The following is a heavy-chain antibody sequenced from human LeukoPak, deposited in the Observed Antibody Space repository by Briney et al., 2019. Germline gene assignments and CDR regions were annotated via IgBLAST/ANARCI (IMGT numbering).Heavy chain of an antibody. CDR3: AKADSSGSYYSYYYMDV. CDR2: IKQDGSEK. J-gene: IGHJ6*03. D-gene: IGHD3-10*01. Sequence: GGSLRLSCAASEFTFSSYWMSWVRQAPGKGLEWVANIKQDGSEKYYVDSVKGRFTISRDNSKNTLYLQMNSLRAEDTAVYYCAKADSSGSYYSYYYMDVWGKGTTVTISS. V-gene: IGHV3-7*03. CDR1: EFTFSSYW.